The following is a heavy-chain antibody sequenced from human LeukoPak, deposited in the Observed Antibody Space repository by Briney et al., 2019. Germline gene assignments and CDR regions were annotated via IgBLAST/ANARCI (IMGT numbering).Heavy chain of an antibody. D-gene: IGHD3-10*01. V-gene: IGHV4-59*12. CDR3: ARGRRYYYGSGSYYNSTSTLYYFDY. CDR1: GGSISSYY. J-gene: IGHJ4*02. CDR2: IYYSGST. Sequence: SETLSLTCTVSGGSISSYYWSWIRQPPGKGLEWIGYIYYSGSTNYNPSLKSRVTILVDTSKNQFSLKLSSVTAADTAVYYCARGRRYYYGSGSYYNSTSTLYYFDYWGQGTLVTVSS.